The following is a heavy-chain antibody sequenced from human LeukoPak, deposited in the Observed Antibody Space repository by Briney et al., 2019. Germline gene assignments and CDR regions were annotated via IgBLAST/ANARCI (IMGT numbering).Heavy chain of an antibody. J-gene: IGHJ5*02. CDR3: ARARMQFDP. Sequence: SETLSLTCIVSGGSMSGHYWNWIRQSPGKPLEWIGYVYDSGDTNYNPALKSRVSISIDTSKNQFSLKLSSVTAADTAVYYCARARMQFDPWGQGTLVTVSS. V-gene: IGHV4-59*11. CDR2: VYDSGDT. D-gene: IGHD2-15*01. CDR1: GGSMSGHY.